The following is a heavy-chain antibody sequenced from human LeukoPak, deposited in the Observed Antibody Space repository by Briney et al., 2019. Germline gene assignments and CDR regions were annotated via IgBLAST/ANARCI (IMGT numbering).Heavy chain of an antibody. D-gene: IGHD3-10*01. CDR1: GGSISSSNW. J-gene: IGHJ6*03. CDR2: IYHSGST. V-gene: IGHV4-4*02. Sequence: PSETLSLTCAVSGGSISSSNWWSWVRQPPGKGLEWIGEIYHSGSTNYNPSLKSRVTISVDKSKNQFSLKLSSVTAADTAVYYCARDSGGSGSSTYYYYMDVWGKGTTVTISS. CDR3: ARDSGGSGSSTYYYYMDV.